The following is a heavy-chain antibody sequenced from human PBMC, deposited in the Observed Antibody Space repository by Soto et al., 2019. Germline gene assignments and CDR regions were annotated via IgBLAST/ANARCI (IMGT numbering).Heavy chain of an antibody. V-gene: IGHV1-8*01. Sequence: QVQLVQSGAEVKKPGASVKVSCKASGYTFTSYDINWVRQATGQGLEWMGWMNPNSGNTGYAQKFQGRVTMTRNTSISTDYMELSSLRSEDTAVYYCARGPYSSGWFGNDAFDIWGQGTMVTVSS. CDR1: GYTFTSYD. D-gene: IGHD6-19*01. CDR2: MNPNSGNT. J-gene: IGHJ3*02. CDR3: ARGPYSSGWFGNDAFDI.